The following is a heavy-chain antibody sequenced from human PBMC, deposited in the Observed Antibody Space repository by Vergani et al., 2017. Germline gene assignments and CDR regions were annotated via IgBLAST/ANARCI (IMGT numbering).Heavy chain of an antibody. Sequence: VQLVESGGGLVKPGGSLRLSCAASGFTFSDYYMSWIRQAPGKGLEWVSVIYSGGSTYYADSVKGRFTISRDNSKNTLYLQMNSLRAEDTAVYYCASSGYCSSTSCYVDYWGQGTLVTVSS. D-gene: IGHD2-2*01. CDR1: GFTFSDYY. V-gene: IGHV3-66*01. CDR2: IYSGGST. CDR3: ASSGYCSSTSCYVDY. J-gene: IGHJ4*02.